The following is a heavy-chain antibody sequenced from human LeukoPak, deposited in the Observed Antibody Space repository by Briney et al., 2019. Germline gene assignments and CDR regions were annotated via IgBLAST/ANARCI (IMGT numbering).Heavy chain of an antibody. CDR3: ARDRTWGSSDY. CDR2: ISSSSSYI. Sequence: GGSLRLSCAASGFAFSSYSMNWVRQAPGKGLEWVSSISSSSSYIYYADSVKGRFTISRDNAKNSLYLQMNSLRAEDTAVYYCARDRTWGSSDYWGQGTLVTVSS. D-gene: IGHD3-10*01. CDR1: GFAFSSYS. J-gene: IGHJ4*02. V-gene: IGHV3-21*01.